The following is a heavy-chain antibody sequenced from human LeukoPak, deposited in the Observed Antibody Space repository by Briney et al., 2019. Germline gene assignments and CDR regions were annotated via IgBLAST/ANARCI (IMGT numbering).Heavy chain of an antibody. CDR2: MSFDGSTK. Sequence: VQPGGSLILSCAASGFTLSSYALHWGRQTPGKGLEWVAVMSFDGSTKYYADSVKGRFTVSRDNSNNKVYLQMNSLRAEDTAVYYCARPLERATIRDAFHIWGQGTMVTVSS. CDR3: ARPLERATIRDAFHI. J-gene: IGHJ3*02. D-gene: IGHD5-24*01. CDR1: GFTLSSYA. V-gene: IGHV3-30-3*01.